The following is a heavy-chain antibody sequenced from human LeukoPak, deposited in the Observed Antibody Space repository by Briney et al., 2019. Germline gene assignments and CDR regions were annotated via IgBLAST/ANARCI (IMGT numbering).Heavy chain of an antibody. CDR2: ISYDGSNK. J-gene: IGHJ4*02. Sequence: GGSLRLSCAASGFTFSSYGMHWARQAPGKGLEWVAVISYDGSNKYYADSVKGRFTISRDNSKNTLYLQMNSLRAEDTAVYYCAKAGDGGVDYWGQGTLVTVSS. CDR1: GFTFSSYG. V-gene: IGHV3-30*18. D-gene: IGHD4-23*01. CDR3: AKAGDGGVDY.